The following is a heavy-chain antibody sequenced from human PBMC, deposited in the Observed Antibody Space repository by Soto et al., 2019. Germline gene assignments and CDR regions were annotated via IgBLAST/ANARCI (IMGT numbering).Heavy chain of an antibody. D-gene: IGHD3-22*01. J-gene: IGHJ4*02. Sequence: EVQLVESGGGLVQPGSSLRLSCAASGFTFSASAIHWVRQASGKGLEWVGRVRTKNNNYATTYAASVTGRFTISRDDSRNTAFLPMSSLKTEDTAIYYCTSYDNSGYFYLNYWGQGTLVTVSS. CDR1: GFTFSASA. CDR2: VRTKNNNYAT. CDR3: TSYDNSGYFYLNY. V-gene: IGHV3-73*02.